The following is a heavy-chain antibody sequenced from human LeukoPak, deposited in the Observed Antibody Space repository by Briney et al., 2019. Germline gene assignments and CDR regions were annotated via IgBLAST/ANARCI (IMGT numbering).Heavy chain of an antibody. D-gene: IGHD6-13*01. Sequence: PSETLSLTCAVSGGSISSSDWWSWVRQPPGKGLEWIGEINHSGSTNYNPSLKSRVTISVDTSKNQFSLKLHSVTAADTAVYYCARATIAAAGRAGLDYWGQGTLVTVSS. CDR2: INHSGST. V-gene: IGHV4-4*02. J-gene: IGHJ4*02. CDR1: GGSISSSDW. CDR3: ARATIAAAGRAGLDY.